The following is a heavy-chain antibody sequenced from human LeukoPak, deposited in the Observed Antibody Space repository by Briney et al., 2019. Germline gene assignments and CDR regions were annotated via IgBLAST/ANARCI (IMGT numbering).Heavy chain of an antibody. CDR2: IYYSGST. CDR3: ARRGEGSGWYNDAFDI. D-gene: IGHD6-19*01. J-gene: IGHJ3*02. CDR1: GVSVSSGSYY. V-gene: IGHV4-61*01. Sequence: IPSETLSLTCTVSGVSVSSGSYYWSWIRQPPGKGLEWIGYIYYSGSTNYNPSLKSRVTISVDTSKNQFSLKLSSVTAADTAVYYCARRGEGSGWYNDAFDIWGQGTMVTVSS.